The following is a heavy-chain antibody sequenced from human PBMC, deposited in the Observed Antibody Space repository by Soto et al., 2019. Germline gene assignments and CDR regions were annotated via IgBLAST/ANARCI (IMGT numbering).Heavy chain of an antibody. CDR2: INAGNGNT. J-gene: IGHJ2*01. CDR3: ARGGSLYWYFDL. Sequence: XSVKVSFNASGYTFTSYAMHWVRQAPGQRLEWMGWINAGNGNTKYSQKFQGRVTITRDTSASTAYMELSRLRSEDTAVYYCARGGSLYWYFDLWGRGTLVTVSS. CDR1: GYTFTSYA. D-gene: IGHD1-26*01. V-gene: IGHV1-3*01.